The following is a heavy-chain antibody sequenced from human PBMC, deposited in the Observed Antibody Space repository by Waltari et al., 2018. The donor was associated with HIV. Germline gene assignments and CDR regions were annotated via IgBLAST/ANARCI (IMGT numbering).Heavy chain of an antibody. D-gene: IGHD2-2*01. Sequence: QVQLVESGGGVVQPGGSLRLSCEASGFTFSTYGMHWARQTPGKGLRGLVFIREDGGKKYYEDSVKGRFSNSRDNSKPTLYVQMKSLRPEDTALYYCAKDGAWGVVGGFFDSWGQGTLVTVSS. CDR2: IREDGGKK. V-gene: IGHV3-30*02. CDR1: GFTFSTYG. CDR3: AKDGAWGVVGGFFDS. J-gene: IGHJ4*02.